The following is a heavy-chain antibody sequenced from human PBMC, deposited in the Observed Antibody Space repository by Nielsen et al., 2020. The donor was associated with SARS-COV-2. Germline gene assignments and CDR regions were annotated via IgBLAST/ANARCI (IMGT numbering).Heavy chain of an antibody. D-gene: IGHD4-23*01. V-gene: IGHV3-53*04. Sequence: GESLKISCAASGFTVSSNYMSWVRQAPGKGLEWVSVIYSGGSTYYADSVKGRFTISRHNSKNTLYLQMNSLRAEDTAVYYSARGVGGGNSGADYWGQGTLVTVSS. CDR3: ARGVGGGNSGADY. J-gene: IGHJ4*02. CDR2: IYSGGST. CDR1: GFTVSSNY.